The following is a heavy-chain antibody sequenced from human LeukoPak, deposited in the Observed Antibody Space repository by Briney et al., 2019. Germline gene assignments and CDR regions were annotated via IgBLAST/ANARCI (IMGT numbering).Heavy chain of an antibody. J-gene: IGHJ4*02. CDR2: ISSSGSTI. D-gene: IGHD2-15*01. V-gene: IGHV3-48*03. CDR3: ARDSLVVAATYYFDY. CDR1: GFTFSSYE. Sequence: GGSLRLSCAASGFTFSSYEMNWVRQAPGKGLEWVSNISSSGSTIYYADSVKGRFTISRDNAKNSLYLQMNSLRAEDTAVYYCARDSLVVAATYYFDYWGQGTLVTVSS.